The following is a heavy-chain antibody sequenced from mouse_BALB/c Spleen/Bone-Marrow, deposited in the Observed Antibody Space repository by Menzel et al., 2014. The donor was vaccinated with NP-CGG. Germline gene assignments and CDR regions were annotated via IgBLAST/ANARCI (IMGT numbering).Heavy chain of an antibody. CDR1: GFSLTSYG. V-gene: IGHV2-2*02. CDR3: ARGLYYDYEFAY. D-gene: IGHD2-4*01. J-gene: IGHJ3*01. Sequence: QVQLQQSGPGLVQPSQSLSSTCTVSGFSLTSYGVHWVRQSPGKGLEWLGVIWSGGSTDYNAALISRLSISKDNSKSXVFFKMNSLQANDTAIYYCARGLYYDYEFAYWGQGTLVTVSA. CDR2: IWSGGST.